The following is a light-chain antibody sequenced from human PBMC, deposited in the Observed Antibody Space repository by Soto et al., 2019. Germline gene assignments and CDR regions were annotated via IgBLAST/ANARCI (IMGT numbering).Light chain of an antibody. J-gene: IGKJ4*01. CDR2: GAS. CDR1: QSVSSY. CDR3: QQYGSSPPLT. Sequence: EIVFTQSPSTLSLSPGERATLSCRASQSVSSYLAWYQQKPGQPPRLLIYGASSRATGIPDRFSGSGSGTDFTLTISRLEPEDFAVYYCQQYGSSPPLTFGGGTKV. V-gene: IGKV3-20*01.